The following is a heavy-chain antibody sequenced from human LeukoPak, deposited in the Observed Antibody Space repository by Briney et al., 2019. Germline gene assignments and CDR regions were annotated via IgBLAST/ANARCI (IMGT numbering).Heavy chain of an antibody. CDR3: ARGMYSSGWYGEVYHYGMDV. V-gene: IGHV1-2*04. CDR2: INPNSGGT. D-gene: IGHD6-19*01. J-gene: IGHJ6*02. CDR1: GYTFTGYY. Sequence: ASVKVSCKASGYTFTGYYMHWVRQAPGQGLEWMGWINPNSGGTNYAQKLQGWVTMTRDTSITTAYMELSRLRSDDTAVYYCARGMYSSGWYGEVYHYGMDVWGQGTTVTVSS.